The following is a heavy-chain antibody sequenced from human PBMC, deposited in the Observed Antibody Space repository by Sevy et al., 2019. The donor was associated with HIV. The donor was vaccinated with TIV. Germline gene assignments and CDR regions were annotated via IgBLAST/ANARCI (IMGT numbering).Heavy chain of an antibody. D-gene: IGHD6-19*01. CDR3: ARAPYSSGWYGVAFDI. Sequence: GGSLRLSCAASGFTVSSNYMSWVRQAPGKGLEWVSVIYSGSITYYADSVKGRFTISRDNSKNTLYLQMNSPRAEDTAVYYCARAPYSSGWYGVAFDIWGQGTMVTVSS. CDR2: IYSGSIT. V-gene: IGHV3-66*02. J-gene: IGHJ3*02. CDR1: GFTVSSNY.